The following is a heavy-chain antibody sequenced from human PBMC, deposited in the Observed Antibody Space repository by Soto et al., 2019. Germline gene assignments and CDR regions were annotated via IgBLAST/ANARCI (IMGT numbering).Heavy chain of an antibody. V-gene: IGHV3-48*02. CDR2: IRSSDNTI. Sequence: EVQLVESGGGLVQPGGSLRLSCATSGFSFITYSMNWVRQAPGKGLEWVSYIRSSDNTIYYADSVKGRFTISTDNAKNSLYLQMNSLRDEDTAVYYFARDYGYAFDIWGQGTMVTVSS. CDR1: GFSFITYS. J-gene: IGHJ3*02. CDR3: ARDYGYAFDI. D-gene: IGHD3-10*01.